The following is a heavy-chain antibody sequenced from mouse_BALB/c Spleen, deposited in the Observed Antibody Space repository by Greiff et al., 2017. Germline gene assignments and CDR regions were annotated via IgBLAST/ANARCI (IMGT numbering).Heavy chain of an antibody. CDR1: GYSITSGYY. D-gene: IGHD1-2*01. CDR3: ARSPFTTATNYFDY. CDR2: ISYDGSN. V-gene: IGHV3-6*02. Sequence: ESGPGLVKPSQSLSLTCSVTGYSITSGYYWNWIRQFPGNKLEWMGYISYDGSNNYNPSLKNRISITRDTSKNQFFLKLNSVTTEDTATYYCARSPFTTATNYFDYWGQGTTLTVSS. J-gene: IGHJ2*01.